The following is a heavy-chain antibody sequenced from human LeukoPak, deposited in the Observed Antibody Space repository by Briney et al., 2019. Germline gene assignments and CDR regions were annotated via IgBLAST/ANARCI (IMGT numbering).Heavy chain of an antibody. D-gene: IGHD1-26*01. V-gene: IGHV4-34*01. Sequence: TETLSLTCAVYGGSFSGYYWSWIRQPPGKGLEWIGEINHSGSTNYNPSLKSRVTISVDTSKNQFSLKLSSVTAADTAVYYCAVSGSYAFDYWGQGTLVTVSS. J-gene: IGHJ4*02. CDR2: INHSGST. CDR1: GGSFSGYY. CDR3: AVSGSYAFDY.